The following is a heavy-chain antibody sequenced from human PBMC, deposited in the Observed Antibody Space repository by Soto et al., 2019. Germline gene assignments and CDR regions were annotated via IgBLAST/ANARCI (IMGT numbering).Heavy chain of an antibody. CDR1: GFTFSDSW. Sequence: VGSLRLSCAASGFTFSDSWMDWARQVPGKGPEWVANINQDGSGKNYVDSVKGRFTISRDNDKNSLYLQMNSLRAEDTAVYYCASLGRHGWGQGTTVTVSS. J-gene: IGHJ6*02. D-gene: IGHD3-16*01. V-gene: IGHV3-7*01. CDR2: INQDGSGK. CDR3: ASLGRHG.